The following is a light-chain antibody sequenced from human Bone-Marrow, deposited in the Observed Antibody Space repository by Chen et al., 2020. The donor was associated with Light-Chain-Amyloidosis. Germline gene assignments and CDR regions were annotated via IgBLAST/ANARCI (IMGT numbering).Light chain of an antibody. J-gene: IGLJ3*02. CDR1: NIGSTS. Sequence: SYVLTQSSSVSVAPGQTATIACGGNNIGSTSVHWYQQTPGQAPLLVVNDDSDRPSGIPERLSGSNSGNTATLTISRVEAGDEADYYGQVWDRSSDRPVFGGGTKLTVL. V-gene: IGLV3-21*02. CDR3: QVWDRSSDRPV. CDR2: DDS.